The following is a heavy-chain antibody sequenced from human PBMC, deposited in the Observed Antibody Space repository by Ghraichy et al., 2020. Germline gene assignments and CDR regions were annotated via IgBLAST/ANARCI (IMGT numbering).Heavy chain of an antibody. CDR1: GYTFTSYG. D-gene: IGHD3-10*01. CDR2: ISAYNGNT. J-gene: IGHJ4*02. V-gene: IGHV1-18*01. Sequence: ASVKVSCKASGYTFTSYGISWVRQAPGQGLEWMGWISAYNGNTNYAQKLQGRVTMTTDTSTSTAYMELRSLRSDDTAVYYCARQRPDYYGSGSYYTTLPDYWGQGTLVTVSS. CDR3: ARQRPDYYGSGSYYTTLPDY.